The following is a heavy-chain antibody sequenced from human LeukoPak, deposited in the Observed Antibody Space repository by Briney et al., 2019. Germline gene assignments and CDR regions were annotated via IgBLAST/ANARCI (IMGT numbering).Heavy chain of an antibody. V-gene: IGHV1-3*01. CDR2: INAGSGNT. D-gene: IGHD3-3*01. J-gene: IGHJ4*02. CDR1: GYTFTSYA. Sequence: ASVKVFCKASGYTFTSYAMHWVRQAPGQRLEWMGWINAGSGNTKYSQKFQGRVTITRDTSASTAYMELSSLRSEDTAVYYCARDQGGFLEWLTFDYWGQGTLVTVSS. CDR3: ARDQGGFLEWLTFDY.